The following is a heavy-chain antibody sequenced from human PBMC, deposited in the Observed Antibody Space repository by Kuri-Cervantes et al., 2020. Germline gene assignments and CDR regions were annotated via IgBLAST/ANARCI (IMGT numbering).Heavy chain of an antibody. D-gene: IGHD3-16*01. CDR1: GFTFSSYE. CDR3: ARVGYDYIWDY. V-gene: IGHV3-48*03. CDR2: ISGNGKAI. J-gene: IGHJ4*02. Sequence: GGSLRLSCAASGFTFSSYEMNWVRQAPGKGLEWVSYISGNGKAIHYAGSVKGRFTISRDNSKNSLYLQMNSLSAEDTALYYGARVGYDYIWDYWGQGTLVTVSS.